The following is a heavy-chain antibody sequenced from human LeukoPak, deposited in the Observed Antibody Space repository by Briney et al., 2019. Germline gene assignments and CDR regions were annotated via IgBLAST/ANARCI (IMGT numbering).Heavy chain of an antibody. CDR2: INHSGNT. CDR3: ARGHCSSTSCHTGNWFDP. V-gene: IGHV4-34*01. Sequence: SETLSLTCAVYGGSFSGYYWSWIRQPPGKGLEWIGEINHSGNTNYNPSLKSRVTISIDTSKNYFSLKLSSVAAADTAVYYCARGHCSSTSCHTGNWFDPWGQGTLVPVSS. CDR1: GGSFSGYY. D-gene: IGHD2-2*02. J-gene: IGHJ5*02.